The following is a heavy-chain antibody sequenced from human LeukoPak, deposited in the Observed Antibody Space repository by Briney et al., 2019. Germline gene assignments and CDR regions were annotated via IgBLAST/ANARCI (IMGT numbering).Heavy chain of an antibody. CDR1: GGSISSYY. CDR2: IYYSGST. Sequence: SETLSLTCTVSGGSISSYYWSWIRQPPGKGLEWIGYIYYSGSTNYNPSLKSRVTISVDTSKNQFSLKLSSVTAADTAVYYCASERRSGTNPSYFDYCGQGTLVTVSS. J-gene: IGHJ4*02. D-gene: IGHD3-3*01. CDR3: ASERRSGTNPSYFDY. V-gene: IGHV4-59*01.